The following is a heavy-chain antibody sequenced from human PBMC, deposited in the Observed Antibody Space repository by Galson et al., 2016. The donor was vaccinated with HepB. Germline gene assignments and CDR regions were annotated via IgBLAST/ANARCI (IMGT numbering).Heavy chain of an antibody. CDR3: GALLQEHL. J-gene: IGHJ6*01. CDR2: MNPTSGNA. Sequence: SVKVSCKASGYTFASCLINWVRQATGQGLEWMGWMNPTSGNAVYAQKFQGRVTMTRNTSINTADMDSNHSLHQGPIGLPPGALLQEHLWG. CDR1: GYTFASCL. D-gene: IGHD1-14*01. V-gene: IGHV1-8*01.